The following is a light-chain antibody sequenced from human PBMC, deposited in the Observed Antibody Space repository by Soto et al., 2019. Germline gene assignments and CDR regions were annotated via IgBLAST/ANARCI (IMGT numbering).Light chain of an antibody. V-gene: IGKV3-11*01. CDR1: QSVSSY. CDR2: DAS. CDR3: QHRSNWHIT. Sequence: EILLTQSPATLSLSPGERAALSCRASQSVSSYLAWYQQKPCQAPRLLIYDASNRATGIPARFSGSGSGTDFTLTISSLEPEDFAVYYCQHRSNWHITFGQGTRLDIK. J-gene: IGKJ5*01.